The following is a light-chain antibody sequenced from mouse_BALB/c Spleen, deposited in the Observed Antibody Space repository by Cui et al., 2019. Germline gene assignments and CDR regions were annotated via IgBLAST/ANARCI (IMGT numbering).Light chain of an antibody. J-gene: IGKJ1*01. Sequence: QIVLTQSPAIMSASPGEKVTMTCSDSSSVSYMYWYQQKPGSSPRLLIYDTSNLTSGVPVRFSGSGSWTSYSLTISRMEAEDAATYYCQQWSSYPRTFGGGTKLEIK. CDR3: QQWSSYPRT. CDR2: DTS. V-gene: IGKV4-55*01. CDR1: SSVSY.